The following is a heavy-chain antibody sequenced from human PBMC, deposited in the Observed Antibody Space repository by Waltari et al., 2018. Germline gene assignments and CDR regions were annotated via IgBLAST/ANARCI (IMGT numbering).Heavy chain of an antibody. D-gene: IGHD3-10*01. CDR3: ARPIGNYGSGSYSFDY. J-gene: IGHJ4*02. V-gene: IGHV4-39*01. CDR1: GGSISSSSYY. CDR2: IYYSGST. Sequence: QLQLQESGPGLVKPSETLSLTCTVSGGSISSSSYYWGWNRQPPGKGLEWIGSIYYSGSTYYNPSLKSRVTISVDTSKNQFSLKLSSVTAADTAVYYCARPIGNYGSGSYSFDYWGQGTLVTVSS.